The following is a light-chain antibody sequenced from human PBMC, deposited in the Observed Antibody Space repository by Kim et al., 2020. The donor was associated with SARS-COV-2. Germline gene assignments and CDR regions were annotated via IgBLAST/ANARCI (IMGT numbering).Light chain of an antibody. CDR2: GTN. Sequence: SSELTQDPAVSVALGQTVRITCQGDSLRTCCEAWYQQKPGQAPILVIFGTNNRPSGIPDRFSGSSSGNTASLTITGAQAEDEADYHCNSRDSSSNHYVVFGGGTQLTVL. CDR3: NSRDSSSNHYVV. CDR1: SLRTCC. J-gene: IGLJ2*01. V-gene: IGLV3-19*01.